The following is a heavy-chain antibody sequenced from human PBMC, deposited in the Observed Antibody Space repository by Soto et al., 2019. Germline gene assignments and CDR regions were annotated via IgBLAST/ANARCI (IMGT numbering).Heavy chain of an antibody. D-gene: IGHD3-22*01. CDR3: AKEWVYDSSGWSFDY. CDR1: GFTVSSYG. V-gene: IGHV3-30*18. CDR2: ISNDGSNK. J-gene: IGHJ4*02. Sequence: QVQLVESGGGVVQPGRSLRLSCAASGFTVSSYGMHRVRQAPGKGLEWVAVISNDGSNKYYADSVKGRFTISRDNSKNTLYLQMNSLRAEDTAVYYCAKEWVYDSSGWSFDYWGQGTLVTVSS.